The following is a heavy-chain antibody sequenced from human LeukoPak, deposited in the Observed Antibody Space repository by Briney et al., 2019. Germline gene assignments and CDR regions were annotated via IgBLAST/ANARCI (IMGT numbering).Heavy chain of an antibody. Sequence: ASVKVSCKASGYTFTSYGISWVRQAPGQGLEWMGWITAYNDNTYYAQKLQGRVTITTDTSTSTAYMELRSLRSDDTAVYYCARDSPALPDAFDIWGQGTMVTVSS. V-gene: IGHV1-18*01. D-gene: IGHD2-2*01. J-gene: IGHJ3*02. CDR1: GYTFTSYG. CDR3: ARDSPALPDAFDI. CDR2: ITAYNDNT.